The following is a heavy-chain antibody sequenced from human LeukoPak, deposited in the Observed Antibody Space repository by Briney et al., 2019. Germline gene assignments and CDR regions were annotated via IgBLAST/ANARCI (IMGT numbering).Heavy chain of an antibody. J-gene: IGHJ6*03. CDR1: GFTFSSYW. CDR2: ISSSSSTI. D-gene: IGHD6-13*01. CDR3: ARAGLIAVADYSSSWYLHYYYYMDV. V-gene: IGHV3-48*01. Sequence: GGSLRLSCAASGFTFSSYWMSWVRQAPGKGLEWVSYISSSSSTIYYADSVKGRFTISRDNAKNSLYLQMNSLRAEDTAVYYCARAGLIAVADYSSSWYLHYYYYMDVWGKGTTVTVSS.